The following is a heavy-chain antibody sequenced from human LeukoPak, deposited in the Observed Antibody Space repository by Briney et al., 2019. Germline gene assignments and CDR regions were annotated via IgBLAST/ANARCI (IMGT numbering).Heavy chain of an antibody. D-gene: IGHD3-10*01. CDR3: ARDTMVRGIYYYYYGMDV. V-gene: IGHV4-34*01. CDR2: INHSGST. Sequence: KPSETLSLTCAVYGGSFSVYYWSWIRQPPGKGLEWIGEINHSGSTNYNPSLKSRVTISVDTSKNQFSLKLSSVTAADTAVYYSARDTMVRGIYYYYYGMDVWGQGTTVTVSS. J-gene: IGHJ6*02. CDR1: GGSFSVYY.